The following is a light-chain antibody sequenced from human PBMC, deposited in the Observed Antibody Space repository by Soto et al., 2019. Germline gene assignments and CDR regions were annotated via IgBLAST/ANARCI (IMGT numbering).Light chain of an antibody. CDR3: QQRSNWPPGYT. CDR2: DAS. V-gene: IGKV3-11*01. J-gene: IGKJ2*01. CDR1: QSVSSY. Sequence: EIVLTQSPATLSLSPGERATLSCRASQSVSSYLAWYQQKPGQAPRLLIYDASNRATGIPAKFSGSGSGTDFTLTISSLEPEDFAVYYCQQRSNWPPGYTFGQGTKLVIK.